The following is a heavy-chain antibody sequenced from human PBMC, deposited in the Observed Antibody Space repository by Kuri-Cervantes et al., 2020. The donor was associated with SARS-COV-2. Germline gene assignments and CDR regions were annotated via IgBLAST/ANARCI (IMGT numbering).Heavy chain of an antibody. D-gene: IGHD2-2*01. V-gene: IGHV3-21*01. J-gene: IGHJ6*02. CDR2: ISSSSSYI. Sequence: GGSLRLSCAASGFTFSSYSMNWVHQAPGKGLEWVSFISSSSSYICYADSVKGRFTISRDNAKNSLYLQMNSLRAEDTAVYYCARDVNIVVVPAYYYGMDVWGQGTTVTVSS. CDR1: GFTFSSYS. CDR3: ARDVNIVVVPAYYYGMDV.